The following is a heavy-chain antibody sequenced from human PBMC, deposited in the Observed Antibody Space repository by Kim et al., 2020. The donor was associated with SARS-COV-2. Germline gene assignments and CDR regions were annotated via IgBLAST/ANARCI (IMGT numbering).Heavy chain of an antibody. V-gene: IGHV4-31*02. D-gene: IGHD3-22*01. Sequence: SRKSRVTRSVDTSKNQFSLKRSSVTAADTAVYYCARTRITMIVVVTHFDYWGQGTLVTVSS. CDR3: ARTRITMIVVVTHFDY. J-gene: IGHJ4*02.